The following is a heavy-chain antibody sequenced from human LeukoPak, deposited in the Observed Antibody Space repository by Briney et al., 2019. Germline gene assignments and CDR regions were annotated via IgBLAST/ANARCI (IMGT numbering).Heavy chain of an antibody. V-gene: IGHV3-30*02. CDR1: GFTFSSYG. D-gene: IGHD5/OR15-5a*01. Sequence: GGSLRLSCAASGFTFSSYGMHWVRQAPGKGLEWVAFIRYDGSNKYYADSVKGRFTISRDNSKNTLYLQMNSLSAEGTAVYYCARARTIVSAHFFDYWGQGTLVTVSS. CDR2: IRYDGSNK. CDR3: ARARTIVSAHFFDY. J-gene: IGHJ4*02.